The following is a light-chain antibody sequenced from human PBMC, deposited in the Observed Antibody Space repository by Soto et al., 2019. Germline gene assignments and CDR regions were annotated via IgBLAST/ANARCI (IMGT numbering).Light chain of an antibody. CDR3: QQYSNWTPIYT. V-gene: IGKV3-15*01. Sequence: ERVMTQSPATLSVSPGERATLSCRASQSVSSYLAWYQQKPGLPPRLLIYDASTRATGIPDRFSVSGSGTDFTLTISSLQSADFAVYYCQQYSNWTPIYTFCRATKLEIK. CDR1: QSVSSY. CDR2: DAS. J-gene: IGKJ2*01.